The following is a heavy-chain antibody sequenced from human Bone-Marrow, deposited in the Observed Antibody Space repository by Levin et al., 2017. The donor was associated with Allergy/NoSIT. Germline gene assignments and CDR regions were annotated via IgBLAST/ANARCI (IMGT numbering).Heavy chain of an antibody. D-gene: IGHD4-17*01. V-gene: IGHV3-72*01. Sequence: GGSLRLSCAVSGFTFSDHYIDWVRQAPGKGLEWVARSRNRARGHSTDYAASVKGRFTISRDDAQHLSYLRMSSLKTEDTAVYYCARTNPGYGDFNSWGQGTLVTVSS. CDR2: SRNRARGHST. CDR3: ARTNPGYGDFNS. CDR1: GFTFSDHY. J-gene: IGHJ4*02.